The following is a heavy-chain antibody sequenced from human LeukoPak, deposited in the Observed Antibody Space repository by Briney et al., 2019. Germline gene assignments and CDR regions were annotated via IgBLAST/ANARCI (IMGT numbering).Heavy chain of an antibody. V-gene: IGHV3-48*02. J-gene: IGHJ4*02. CDR3: ASSSSYKAPYDSNIEY. Sequence: GGSLRLSCAASTFTFSTYSMNWVRQAPGKGREWVSYISSSSNIIYYADSVKGRFTISRDNARTSLYLQMNSLRDEDTAVYYCASSSSYKAPYDSNIEYWGQGTLVTVSS. CDR2: ISSSSNII. D-gene: IGHD3-22*01. CDR1: TFTFSTYS.